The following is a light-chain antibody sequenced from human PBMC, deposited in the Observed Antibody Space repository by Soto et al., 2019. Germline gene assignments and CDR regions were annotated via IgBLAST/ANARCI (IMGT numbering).Light chain of an antibody. V-gene: IGKV3-20*01. Sequence: EIVLTQSPGTLSLSPGERANLSCRASQSVDSRYLAWYQQKPGQAPRLLIYGASKRASGIPGKFSGSGSGTDFTLTIRQLEPDDVGVFYCHQYADSAWTFGPGDEVEVK. CDR1: QSVDSRY. CDR2: GAS. CDR3: HQYADSAWT. J-gene: IGKJ1*01.